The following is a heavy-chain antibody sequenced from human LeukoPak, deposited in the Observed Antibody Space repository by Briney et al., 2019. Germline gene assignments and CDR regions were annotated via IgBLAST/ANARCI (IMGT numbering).Heavy chain of an antibody. CDR3: ARGGEVMNSEPRFDY. CDR2: INHSGST. V-gene: IGHV4-34*01. J-gene: IGHJ4*02. D-gene: IGHD3-16*01. Sequence: PSETLSLTCAVYGGSFSGYYWSWIRQPPGKGLEWIGEINHSGSTNYNPSLKSRVTISVDTSKNQFSLKLSSVTAADTAVYYCARGGEVMNSEPRFDYWGQGTLVTVSS. CDR1: GGSFSGYY.